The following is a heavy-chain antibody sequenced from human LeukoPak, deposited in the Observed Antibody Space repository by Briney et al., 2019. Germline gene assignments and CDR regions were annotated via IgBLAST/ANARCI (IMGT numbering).Heavy chain of an antibody. D-gene: IGHD6-19*01. Sequence: GGSLRLSCAASGFTFDDYAMHWVRQAPGKGLEWVSGISWNSGSIGYADSVKGRFTISRDNAKNSLYLQMNSLRAEDTAVYYCARDLYSSGWSAYYYYGMDVWGQGTTVTVSS. V-gene: IGHV3-9*01. CDR3: ARDLYSSGWSAYYYYGMDV. CDR1: GFTFDDYA. CDR2: ISWNSGSI. J-gene: IGHJ6*02.